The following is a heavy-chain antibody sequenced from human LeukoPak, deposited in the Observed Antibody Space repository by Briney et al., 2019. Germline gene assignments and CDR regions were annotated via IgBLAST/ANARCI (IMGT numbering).Heavy chain of an antibody. J-gene: IGHJ4*02. Sequence: PSETLSLTCTVSGGSISSYYWSWIRQPPGKGLEWIGYIYYSGSTNYNPSLKSRVTISVDTSKNQFSLKLSFVTAADTAVYYCASYMVRGVNYFDYWGQGTLVTVSS. V-gene: IGHV4-59*01. D-gene: IGHD3-10*01. CDR2: IYYSGST. CDR1: GGSISSYY. CDR3: ASYMVRGVNYFDY.